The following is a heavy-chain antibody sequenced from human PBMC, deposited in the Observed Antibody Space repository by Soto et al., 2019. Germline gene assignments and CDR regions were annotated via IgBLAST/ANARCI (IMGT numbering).Heavy chain of an antibody. J-gene: IGHJ4*02. D-gene: IGHD1-26*01. CDR3: AKGMGLDY. V-gene: IGHV3-30*18. CDR1: GFTFSSYG. Sequence: GGSLRLSCAASGFTFSSYGMHWVRQAPGKGLEWVAVISYDGSNKYYADSVKGRFTISRDNSKNTLYLQMNSLRAEDTAVYYCAKGMGLDYWGQGTLVTVSS. CDR2: ISYDGSNK.